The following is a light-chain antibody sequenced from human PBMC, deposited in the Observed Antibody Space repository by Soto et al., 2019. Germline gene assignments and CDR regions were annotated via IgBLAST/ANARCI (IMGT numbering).Light chain of an antibody. CDR1: QSVTSNY. Sequence: EIGLTQSPGTLSLTPGERATLSCRASQSVTSNYLAWYQHKPGQAPRLLIYDASSRATGIPDRFSGSGSATDFTLTISRLEPEDFAVYYCQQYGTSPPLTFGGGTKVDIK. CDR2: DAS. J-gene: IGKJ4*01. CDR3: QQYGTSPPLT. V-gene: IGKV3-20*01.